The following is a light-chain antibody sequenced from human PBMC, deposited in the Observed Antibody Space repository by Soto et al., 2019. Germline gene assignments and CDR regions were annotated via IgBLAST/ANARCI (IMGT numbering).Light chain of an antibody. J-gene: IGKJ4*01. CDR1: QSVGNNY. CDR3: QQYGSSPLT. V-gene: IGKV3-20*01. CDR2: GAS. Sequence: EIVLTQSPATLSLSPGERATLSCRASQSVGNNYLAWYQQKPGQPPGVLFFGASTRATAIPDKFSGSGSGTDFSLTITRLEPEDFAVYCCQQYGSSPLTFGGGSKVEIK.